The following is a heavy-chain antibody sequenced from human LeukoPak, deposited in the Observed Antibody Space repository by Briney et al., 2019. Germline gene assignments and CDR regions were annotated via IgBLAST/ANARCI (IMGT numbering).Heavy chain of an antibody. D-gene: IGHD6-13*01. CDR3: AGSEAGSSWYSRTSYYYYGMDV. Sequence: SETLSLTCAVSGGSISSSNWWSWVRQPPGKGLEWIGEIYHSGSTNYNPSLKSRVTISVDKSKNQFSLKLSSVTAADTAVYYCAGSEAGSSWYSRTSYYYYGMDVWGQGTTVTVSS. J-gene: IGHJ6*02. CDR1: GGSISSSNW. CDR2: IYHSGST. V-gene: IGHV4-4*02.